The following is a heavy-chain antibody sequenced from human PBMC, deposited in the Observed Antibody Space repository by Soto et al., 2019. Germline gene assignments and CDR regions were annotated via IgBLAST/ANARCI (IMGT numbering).Heavy chain of an antibody. Sequence: ASVKVSCKASGYTFTSYDINWVRKATGQGLEWMGWMNPNSGNTGYAQKFQGRVTMTRNTSISTAYMELSSLRSEDTAVYYCARGPNTIPKRFLVPTNYYYYMDVWGKGTTVTVSS. J-gene: IGHJ6*03. D-gene: IGHD3-3*01. CDR1: GYTFTSYD. CDR2: MNPNSGNT. V-gene: IGHV1-8*01. CDR3: ARGPNTIPKRFLVPTNYYYYMDV.